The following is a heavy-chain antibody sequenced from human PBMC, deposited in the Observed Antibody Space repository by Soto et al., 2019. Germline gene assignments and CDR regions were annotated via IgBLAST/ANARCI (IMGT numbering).Heavy chain of an antibody. J-gene: IGHJ4*02. CDR1: GFTFSGSA. D-gene: IGHD2-8*01. CDR3: TTLIYCTNGVCYKDY. CDR2: IRSKANSYAT. Sequence: EVQLVESGGGLVQPGGSLKLSCAASGFTFSGSAMHWVRQASGKGLEWVGRIRSKANSYATAYAASVKGRFTISRDDSKNTAYLQMNSLKTEDTAVYYCTTLIYCTNGVCYKDYWGQGTLVTVSS. V-gene: IGHV3-73*02.